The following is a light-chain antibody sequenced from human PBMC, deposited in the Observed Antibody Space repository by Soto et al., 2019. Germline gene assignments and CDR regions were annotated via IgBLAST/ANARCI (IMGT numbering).Light chain of an antibody. CDR1: SSDVGGYDY. CDR3: SSYSISTAYL. Sequence: QSVLTQPASVSGSPGQSITISCTGTSSDVGGYDYVSWYQLHPGKAPKLMVFEVSNRPSGVSYRFSGSKSGNTASLTISGLQGEEEARYFRSSYSISTAYLFGTGTKVTVL. CDR2: EVS. V-gene: IGLV2-14*01. J-gene: IGLJ1*01.